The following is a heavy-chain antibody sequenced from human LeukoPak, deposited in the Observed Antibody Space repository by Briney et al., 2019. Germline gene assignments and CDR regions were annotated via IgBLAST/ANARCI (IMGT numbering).Heavy chain of an antibody. D-gene: IGHD5-12*01. CDR2: IFHSGST. V-gene: IGHV4-4*02. CDR3: ARRGYSGNEAYFAY. CDR1: GDSVSSGAR. J-gene: IGHJ4*02. Sequence: PSETLSLTCTVSGDSVSSGARWSWVRQSPGKGLEWIGEIFHSGSTNYNPSLRGRVTLSVDNSKNHFSLDLSSVTAADTAVYYCARRGYSGNEAYFAYWGQGTLVTVSS.